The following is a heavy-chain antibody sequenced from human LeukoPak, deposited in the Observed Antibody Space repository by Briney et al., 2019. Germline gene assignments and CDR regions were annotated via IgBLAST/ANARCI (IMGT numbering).Heavy chain of an antibody. D-gene: IGHD1-14*01. J-gene: IGHJ4*02. Sequence: GGSLRLSCAASGFTFDDYAMHWVRQAPGKGLEWVSGISWNSGSIGYADSVKGRFTISRDNAKNSLYLQMNSLRAEDMALYYCARVYRRYFDYWGQGTLVTVSS. V-gene: IGHV3-9*03. CDR3: ARVYRRYFDY. CDR2: ISWNSGSI. CDR1: GFTFDDYA.